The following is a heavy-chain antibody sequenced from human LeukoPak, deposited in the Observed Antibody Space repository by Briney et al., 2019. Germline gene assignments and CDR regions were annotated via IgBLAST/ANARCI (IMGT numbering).Heavy chain of an antibody. CDR3: AREGPHDFWSGSYYYYYYMDV. Sequence: ASVKVSCKASGYTFTSYYMHWVRQAPGQGLEWMGIINPSGGSTIYAQKFQGRVTMTRDTSTSTVYMELSSLRSEDTAVYYCAREGPHDFWSGSYYYYYYMDVWGKGTTVIVSS. V-gene: IGHV1-46*03. CDR1: GYTFTSYY. CDR2: INPSGGST. D-gene: IGHD3-3*01. J-gene: IGHJ6*03.